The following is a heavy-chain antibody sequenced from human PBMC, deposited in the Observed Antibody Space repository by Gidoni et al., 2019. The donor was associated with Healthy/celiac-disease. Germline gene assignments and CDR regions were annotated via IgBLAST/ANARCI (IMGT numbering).Heavy chain of an antibody. D-gene: IGHD5-12*01. J-gene: IGHJ6*02. Sequence: EVQLVESGGGLVQPGGSLRLACAASGFTFSSYSLNWVRQAPVKGLEWVSYISSSSSTIYYADSVKGRFTISRDNAKNSLYLQMNSLRDEDTAVYYCARRWKVDIVANGMDVWGQGTTVTVSS. CDR1: GFTFSSYS. V-gene: IGHV3-48*02. CDR2: ISSSSSTI. CDR3: ARRWKVDIVANGMDV.